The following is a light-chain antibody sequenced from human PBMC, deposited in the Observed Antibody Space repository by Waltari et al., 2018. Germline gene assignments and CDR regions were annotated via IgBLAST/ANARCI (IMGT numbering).Light chain of an antibody. CDR1: SGDVGPYNF. J-gene: IGLJ2*01. CDR3: AAYADSNSLL. CDR2: EVS. Sequence: QSALTQPPSASGSPGQSVTISCPGTSGDVGPYNFVSWYKHHPAKAPKLMIYEVSKRPTGVPDRFSGSKSGNTASLTVSGLQAEDEADYYCAAYADSNSLLFGGGTKVTVL. V-gene: IGLV2-8*01.